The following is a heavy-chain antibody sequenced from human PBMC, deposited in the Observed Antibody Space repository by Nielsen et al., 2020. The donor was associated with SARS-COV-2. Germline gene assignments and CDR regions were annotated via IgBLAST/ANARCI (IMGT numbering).Heavy chain of an antibody. CDR3: ASGTFGSYYYGMDV. V-gene: IGHV3-20*04. CDR1: GFTFSSYA. CDR2: INWNGGST. J-gene: IGHJ6*02. D-gene: IGHD3-10*01. Sequence: GESLKISCAASGFTFSSYAMSWVRQAPGKGLEWVSGINWNGGSTGYADSVKGRFTISRDNAKNSLYLQMNSLRAEDTAVYYCASGTFGSYYYGMDVWGQGTTVTVSS.